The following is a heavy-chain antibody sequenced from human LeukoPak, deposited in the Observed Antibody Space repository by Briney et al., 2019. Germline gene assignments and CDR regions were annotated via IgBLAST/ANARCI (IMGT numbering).Heavy chain of an antibody. CDR2: IIPILGIA. J-gene: IGHJ6*03. Sequence: ASVKVSCKASGGTFSSYAISWVRQAPGQGLEWMGRIIPILGIANYAQKFQGRVTITADKSTSTAYMELSSLRSEDTAVYYCARGIYLGDLPKDYYYYMDVWGKGTTVTVSS. CDR1: GGTFSSYA. V-gene: IGHV1-69*04. CDR3: ARGIYLGDLPKDYYYYMDV. D-gene: IGHD2-21*01.